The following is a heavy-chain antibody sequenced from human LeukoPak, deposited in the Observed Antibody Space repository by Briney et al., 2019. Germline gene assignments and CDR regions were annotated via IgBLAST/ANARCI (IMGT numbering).Heavy chain of an antibody. J-gene: IGHJ4*02. D-gene: IGHD6-19*01. CDR1: GGSISSGDYY. CDR3: ARRNGRSGARFVDY. CDR2: IYYSGST. Sequence: SQTLSLTCTVSGGSISSGDYYWSWIRQPPGKGLEWIGYIYYSGSTYYNPSLKSRVTISVDTSKNQFSLKLSSVTAADTAVYYCARRNGRSGARFVDYWGQGTLVTVSS. V-gene: IGHV4-30-4*08.